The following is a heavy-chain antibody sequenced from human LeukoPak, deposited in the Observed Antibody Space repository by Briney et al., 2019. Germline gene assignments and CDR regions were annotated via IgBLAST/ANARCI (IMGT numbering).Heavy chain of an antibody. J-gene: IGHJ4*02. CDR2: INHSGST. CDR3: ARLPIAAAGTSPDY. V-gene: IGHV4-34*01. Sequence: PSETLSLTCAVYGGSFSGYYWSWIRQPPGKGLEWIGEINHSGSTNYNPSLKSRVTISVDTSKNQFSLKLSSVTAADTAVYYRARLPIAAAGTSPDYWGQGTLVTVSS. D-gene: IGHD6-13*01. CDR1: GGSFSGYY.